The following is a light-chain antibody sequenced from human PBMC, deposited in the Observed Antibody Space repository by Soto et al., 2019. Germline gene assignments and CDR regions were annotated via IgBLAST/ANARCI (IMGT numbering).Light chain of an antibody. CDR1: QSVSSY. CDR3: QQRSNWPPIT. V-gene: IGKV3-11*01. CDR2: DAS. Sequence: VLTQSPATLSLYTGERPTLSCRASQSVSSYLAWYQQKPGQAPRLLIYDASNRATGIPARFSGSGSGTDFTLTISSLEPEDFAVYYCQQRSNWPPITFGQGTLLEVK. J-gene: IGKJ5*01.